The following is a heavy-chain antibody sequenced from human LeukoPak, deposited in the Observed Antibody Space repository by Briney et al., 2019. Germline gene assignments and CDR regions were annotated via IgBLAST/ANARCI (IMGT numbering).Heavy chain of an antibody. Sequence: GGSLRLSCAASGFTFSSYAMGWVRQAPGKGLEWVSAISGSGGSTYYADSVKGRFTISRDNSKNTLYLQMNSLRAEDTAVYYCATGKSYDFWSGYYFDYWGQGTLVTVSS. CDR2: ISGSGGST. V-gene: IGHV3-23*01. CDR1: GFTFSSYA. CDR3: ATGKSYDFWSGYYFDY. J-gene: IGHJ4*02. D-gene: IGHD3-3*01.